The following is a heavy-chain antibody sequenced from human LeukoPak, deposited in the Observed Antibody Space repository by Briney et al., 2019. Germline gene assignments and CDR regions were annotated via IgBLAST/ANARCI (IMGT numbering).Heavy chain of an antibody. Sequence: SETLSLTCTVSGGSISSYYWSWLRQPPGKGLEWIGYIYYSGSTNYNPSLKSRVTISVDTSKNQFSLKLSSVTAADTAVYYCAREIKTAMIDYWGQGTLVTVSS. CDR2: IYYSGST. D-gene: IGHD5-18*01. CDR3: AREIKTAMIDY. CDR1: GGSISSYY. J-gene: IGHJ4*02. V-gene: IGHV4-59*01.